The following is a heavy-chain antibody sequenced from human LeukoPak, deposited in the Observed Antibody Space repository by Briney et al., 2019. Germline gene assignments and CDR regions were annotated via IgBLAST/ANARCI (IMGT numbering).Heavy chain of an antibody. J-gene: IGHJ6*03. V-gene: IGHV1-69*13. CDR1: GGTFSSYA. Sequence: GASVKVSCKASGGTFSSYAISWVRQAPGQGLEWMGGIIPIFGTANYAQKFQGRVTITADESTSTAYMELRSLRSDDTAVYYCARDGWGHSSPFLTTYYYYYMDVWGKGTTVTVSS. CDR3: ARDGWGHSSPFLTTYYYYYMDV. D-gene: IGHD6-6*01. CDR2: IIPIFGTA.